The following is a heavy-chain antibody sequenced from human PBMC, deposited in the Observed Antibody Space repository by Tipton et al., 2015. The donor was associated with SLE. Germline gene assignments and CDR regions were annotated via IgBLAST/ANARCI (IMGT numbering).Heavy chain of an antibody. CDR2: IWYDGSNK. D-gene: IGHD3-16*01. Sequence: SLRLSCAASGFTFSSYGMHWVRQAPGKGLEWVAVIWYDGSNKYYADSVKGRFTISRDNSKNTLYLQMNSLRAEDTAMYYCARDQVGVGDFDYWSQGTLVTVSS. J-gene: IGHJ4*02. CDR3: ARDQVGVGDFDY. V-gene: IGHV3-33*01. CDR1: GFTFSSYG.